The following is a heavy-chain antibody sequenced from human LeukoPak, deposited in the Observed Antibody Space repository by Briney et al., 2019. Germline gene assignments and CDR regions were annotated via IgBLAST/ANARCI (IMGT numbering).Heavy chain of an antibody. V-gene: IGHV3-23*01. CDR2: ISGSGGST. CDR3: ARVVPPTDYGSGSYFWDPYYFDY. J-gene: IGHJ4*02. Sequence: GGSLRLSCVASGFTYSHYGMSWVRQAPGKGLEWVSAISGSGGSTYYADSVKGRFTISRDNSKNTLYLQMNSLRAEDTAVYYCARVVPPTDYGSGSYFWDPYYFDYWGQGTLVTVSS. CDR1: GFTYSHYG. D-gene: IGHD3-10*01.